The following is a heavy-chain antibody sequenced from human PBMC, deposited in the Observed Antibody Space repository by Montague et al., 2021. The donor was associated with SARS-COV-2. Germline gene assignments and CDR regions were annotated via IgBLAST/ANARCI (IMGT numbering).Heavy chain of an antibody. D-gene: IGHD1-7*01. CDR3: AGYDRGRNYASPIYAMDV. Sequence: SETLSLTCTVSGVSISSYYWTWIRQPPGKTLEWIGYVHYTGSTNFISSLKSRVTMSLDTSKNQFSLRLSSVTAADTAVYYCAGYDRGRNYASPIYAMDVWGQGTTVTVSS. CDR1: GVSISSYY. V-gene: IGHV4-59*04. CDR2: VHYTGST. J-gene: IGHJ6*02.